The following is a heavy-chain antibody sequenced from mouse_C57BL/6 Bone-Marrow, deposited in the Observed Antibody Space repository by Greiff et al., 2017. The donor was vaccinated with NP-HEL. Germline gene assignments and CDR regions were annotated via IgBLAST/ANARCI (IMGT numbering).Heavy chain of an antibody. Sequence: VQLQQSGAELMKPGASVKLSCKATGYTFTGYWIEWVKQRPGHGLEWIGEILPGSGSTNYHEKFKGKATFTADTSSNTAYMRLSSLTTEDSAIYDCARSVYGSIGDYWGQGTTLTVSS. V-gene: IGHV1-9*01. CDR1: GYTFTGYW. CDR2: ILPGSGST. J-gene: IGHJ2*01. D-gene: IGHD1-1*01. CDR3: ARSVYGSIGDY.